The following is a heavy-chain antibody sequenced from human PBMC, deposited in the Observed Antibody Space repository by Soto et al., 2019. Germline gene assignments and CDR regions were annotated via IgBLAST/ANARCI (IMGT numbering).Heavy chain of an antibody. CDR2: IIPIFGTA. D-gene: IGHD3-22*01. J-gene: IGHJ6*02. CDR3: ARDQVVIPVYYYYGMDV. Sequence: SVKVSCKASGGTFSSYSISWVRQAPGQGLEWMGGIIPIFGTANYAQKFQGRVTITADESTSTAYMELSSLRSEDTAVYYCARDQVVIPVYYYYGMDVWGQGTTVTVSS. V-gene: IGHV1-69*13. CDR1: GGTFSSYS.